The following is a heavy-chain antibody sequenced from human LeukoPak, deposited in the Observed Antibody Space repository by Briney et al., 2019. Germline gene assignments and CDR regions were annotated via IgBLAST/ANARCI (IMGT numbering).Heavy chain of an antibody. CDR1: GSRFTSYW. Sequence: GGSLEISCQGSGSRFTSYWIGGVRQLPGKGREWMGIIYPGDSDTRYSPSFQGQVTISADKSISTAYLQWSSLKASDTAMYYCARSVGGYDYWDYYYYMDVWGKGTTVTVSS. D-gene: IGHD5-12*01. CDR3: ARSVGGYDYWDYYYYMDV. J-gene: IGHJ6*03. V-gene: IGHV5-51*01. CDR2: IYPGDSDT.